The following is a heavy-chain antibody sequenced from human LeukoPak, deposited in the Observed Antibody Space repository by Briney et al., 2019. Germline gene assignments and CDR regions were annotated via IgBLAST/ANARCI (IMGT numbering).Heavy chain of an antibody. CDR1: GFTISSYE. CDR2: ISGSGNTI. D-gene: IGHD3-22*01. Sequence: GGSLRLSCAASGFTISSYEMNWVRQAPGKGLEWVSYISGSGNTIYYADSVKGRFTISRDNAKNSLYLQMNSLRAEDTAVYYCARGLLPSQAFDMWGQGTMLTISS. V-gene: IGHV3-48*03. J-gene: IGHJ3*02. CDR3: ARGLLPSQAFDM.